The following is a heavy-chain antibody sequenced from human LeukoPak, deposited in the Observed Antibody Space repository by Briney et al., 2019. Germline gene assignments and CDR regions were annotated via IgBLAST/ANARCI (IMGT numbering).Heavy chain of an antibody. CDR2: FDPEDGET. CDR1: GYTLTELS. V-gene: IGHV1-24*01. Sequence: ASVKVSCKVSGYTLTELSMHWVRQAPGKGLEWKGGFDPEDGETIYAQKFQGRVTMTEDTSTDTAYMELSSLRSEDTAVYYCATDQRIAVAGTELRYWGQGTLVTVSS. J-gene: IGHJ4*02. D-gene: IGHD6-19*01. CDR3: ATDQRIAVAGTELRY.